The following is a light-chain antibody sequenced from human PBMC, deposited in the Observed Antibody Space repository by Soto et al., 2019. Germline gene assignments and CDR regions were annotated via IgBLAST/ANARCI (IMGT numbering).Light chain of an antibody. CDR1: SSNIGNNY. J-gene: IGKJ4*01. V-gene: IGKV3-11*01. CDR2: DAS. Sequence: VLTHPPSVSAAPGQKVTISCSGSSSNIGNNYVSWYQQKPGQAPRLLIYDASNRATGIPARFSGSGSGTDFTLTISSLEPEDFAVYYCQQRSNWPLTFGGGTKVDIK. CDR3: QQRSNWPLT.